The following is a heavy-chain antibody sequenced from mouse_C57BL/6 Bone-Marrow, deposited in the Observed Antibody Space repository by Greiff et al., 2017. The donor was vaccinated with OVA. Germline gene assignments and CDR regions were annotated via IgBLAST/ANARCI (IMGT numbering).Heavy chain of an antibody. Sequence: DVHLVESGGDLVKPGGSLKLSCAASGFTFSSYGMSWVRQTPDKRLEWVATISSGGSYTYYPDSVKGRFTISRDNAKNTLYLQMSSLKSEDTAMYYCARLCPYYYGSSYGYWGQGTTLTVSS. CDR2: ISSGGSYT. D-gene: IGHD1-1*01. CDR3: ARLCPYYYGSSYGY. CDR1: GFTFSSYG. V-gene: IGHV5-6*01. J-gene: IGHJ2*01.